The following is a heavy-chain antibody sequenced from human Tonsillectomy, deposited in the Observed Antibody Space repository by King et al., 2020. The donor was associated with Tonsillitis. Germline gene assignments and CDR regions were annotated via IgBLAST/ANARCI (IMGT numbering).Heavy chain of an antibody. J-gene: IGHJ4*02. Sequence: VQLVESGGGVVQPGRSLRLSCAASGFTFSSYGMHWVRQAPGKGLEWVAVISFDGSNKYYADSVKGRFTISSDNSKNTLYLQMNSLRAEDTAVYYCAKEYRHYYYFDYWGQGTLVTVSS. D-gene: IGHD3-10*01. V-gene: IGHV3-30*18. CDR3: AKEYRHYYYFDY. CDR1: GFTFSSYG. CDR2: ISFDGSNK.